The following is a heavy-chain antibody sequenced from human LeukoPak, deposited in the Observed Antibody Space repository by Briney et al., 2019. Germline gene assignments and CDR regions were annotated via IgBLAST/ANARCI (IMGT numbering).Heavy chain of an antibody. CDR2: IKSKTDGGTT. V-gene: IGHV3-15*01. CDR1: GFTFSNAW. D-gene: IGHD2-2*01. J-gene: IGHJ4*02. Sequence: GGSLRLSCAASGFTFSNAWMSWVRQAPGKGLEWVGRIKSKTDGGTTDYAAPVKGRFTISRDDSKNTLYLQMNSLKTEDTAVYYCTTSFYCSSTSCFWYHYTYFDYWGQGTLVTVSS. CDR3: TTSFYCSSTSCFWYHYTYFDY.